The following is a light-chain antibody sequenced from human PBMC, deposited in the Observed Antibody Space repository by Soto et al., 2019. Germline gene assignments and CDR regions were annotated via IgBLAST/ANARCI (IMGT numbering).Light chain of an antibody. V-gene: IGLV2-14*01. CDR1: SSDIGSKTY. CDR2: EVS. CDR3: RSYATATRL. Sequence: QSALTQPASVSGSPGQSITISCTCTSSDIGSKTYVSWFQQRPGKPPTLIIYEVSNRPSGVATHFSGSKSGNTAYLTLSGLLSEDEAAYYCRSYATATRLLGGGTKLTLL. J-gene: IGLJ3*02.